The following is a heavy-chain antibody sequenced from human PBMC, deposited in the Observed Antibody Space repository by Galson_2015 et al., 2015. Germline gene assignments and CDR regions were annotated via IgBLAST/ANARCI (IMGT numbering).Heavy chain of an antibody. CDR3: AVSGSYFDQFDY. CDR1: GFTFSSYG. V-gene: IGHV3-33*01. D-gene: IGHD1-26*01. CDR2: IWYDGSNK. J-gene: IGHJ4*02. Sequence: SLRLSCAASGFTFSSYGMHWVRQAPGKGLEWVAVIWYDGSNKYYADSVKGRFTISRDNSKNTLYLQMNSLRAEDTAVYYCAVSGSYFDQFDYWGQGTLVTVSS.